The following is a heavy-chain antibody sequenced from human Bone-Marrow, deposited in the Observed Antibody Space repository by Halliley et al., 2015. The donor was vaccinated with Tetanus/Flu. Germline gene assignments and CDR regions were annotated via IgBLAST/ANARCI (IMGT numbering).Heavy chain of an antibody. D-gene: IGHD6-25*01. CDR1: GFTVSSYH. CDR3: ATGRDSAKSGY. Sequence: SLRLSCAASGFTVSSYHMTWVRQAPGKGLEWVSTIYIDATSYYADSVKGRFTISRDYSKNTLHLQMNTLRAEDTAVYYCATGRDSAKSGYWGQGTLVTVSS. CDR2: IYIDATS. J-gene: IGHJ4*02. V-gene: IGHV3-53*01.